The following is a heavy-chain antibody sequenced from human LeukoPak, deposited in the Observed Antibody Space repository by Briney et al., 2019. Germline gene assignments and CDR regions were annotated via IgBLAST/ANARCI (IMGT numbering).Heavy chain of an antibody. Sequence: SQTLSLTCTLSCGSISIVVYYCTWIRQPPGKGLEWILYIHFSGSNVYNPSLKSRLTISVDTSKNQVSLKLSSVTAADTAVYYCARHPRDDQSGGFDSWGQGTLVIVSS. V-gene: IGHV4-61*08. CDR1: CGSISIVVYY. J-gene: IGHJ4*02. CDR2: IHFSGSN. D-gene: IGHD5-24*01. CDR3: ARHPRDDQSGGFDS.